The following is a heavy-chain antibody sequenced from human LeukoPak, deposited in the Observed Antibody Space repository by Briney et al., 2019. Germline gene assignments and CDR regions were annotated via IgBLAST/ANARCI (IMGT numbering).Heavy chain of an antibody. D-gene: IGHD5-12*01. CDR2: ISYDGSNK. CDR3: ARENSGYDPYYYYYGMDV. V-gene: IGHV3-30-3*01. J-gene: IGHJ6*02. Sequence: GGSLRLSCAASGFTFSSYAMHWVRQAPGKGLEWVAVISYDGSNKYYADSVKGRFTISRDNSKNTLYLQMNSLRAEDTAVYYCARENSGYDPYYYYYGMDVWGQGTTVTVSS. CDR1: GFTFSSYA.